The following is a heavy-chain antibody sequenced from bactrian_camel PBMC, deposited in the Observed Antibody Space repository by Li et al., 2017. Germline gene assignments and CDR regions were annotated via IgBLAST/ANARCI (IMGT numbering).Heavy chain of an antibody. CDR1: GDIFSRLY. V-gene: IGHV3S53*01. D-gene: IGHD3*01. CDR2: VDTAALT. Sequence: HVQLVESGGGSVQAGASLKLACVASGDIFSRLYMAWFRQAPGKEREGVAAVDTAALTTYTYAVQGRFTISHDGTKNTVYLQMNSLKPEDTAMYYCAAARARTGSPDFHALRVNAWNHWGQGTQVTVS. CDR3: AAARARTGSPDFHALRVNAWNH. J-gene: IGHJ4*01.